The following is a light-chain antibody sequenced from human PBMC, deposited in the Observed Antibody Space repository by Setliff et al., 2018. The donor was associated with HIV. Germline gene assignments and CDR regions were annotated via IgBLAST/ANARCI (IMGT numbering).Light chain of an antibody. CDR2: GAS. CDR3: QQYHSSPLT. J-gene: IGKJ4*01. Sequence: EIVLTQSPGTLSLSPGQTVTLSCRASPSLGSNSLAWYQQIPGQTPRLLIYGASSRANGIPDRFSGSGSGTGFTLTIRRLEPEDFAVYYCQQYHSSPLTFGGGTKVDIK. V-gene: IGKV3-20*01. CDR1: PSLGSNS.